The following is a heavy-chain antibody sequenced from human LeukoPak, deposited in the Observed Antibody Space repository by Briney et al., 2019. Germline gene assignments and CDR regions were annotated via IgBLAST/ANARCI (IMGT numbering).Heavy chain of an antibody. V-gene: IGHV3-33*08. J-gene: IGHJ4*02. D-gene: IGHD3-16*01. CDR3: ARDSGDSITFPDY. CDR2: IWYDGSNK. Sequence: PGGSLRLSCAASGFTFSSYAMSWVRQAPGKGLEWVAVIWYDGSNKYYADSVKGRFTISRDNSKDTLYLQMSSLRAEDTAVYYCARDSGDSITFPDYWGQGTLVTVSS. CDR1: GFTFSSYA.